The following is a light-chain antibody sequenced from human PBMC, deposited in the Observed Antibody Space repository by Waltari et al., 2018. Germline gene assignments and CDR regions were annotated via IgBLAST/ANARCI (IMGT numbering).Light chain of an antibody. J-gene: IGKJ4*01. CDR3: QQSSERPVT. CDR2: DAS. CDR1: QGISRN. Sequence: EIVLTQSPATLSLYPGERATLSCRASQGISRNLGWYQQKLGQAPRLLISDASNRATGIPARFSGSGSGTDFTLTISSLEPEDFAVYYCQQSSERPVTFGGGTKVEIK. V-gene: IGKV3-11*01.